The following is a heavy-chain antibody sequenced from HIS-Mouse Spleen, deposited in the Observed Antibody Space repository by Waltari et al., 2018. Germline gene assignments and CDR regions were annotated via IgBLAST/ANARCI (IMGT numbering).Heavy chain of an antibody. CDR1: GGSISSSSYY. V-gene: IGHV4-39*07. Sequence: QLQLQESGPGLVKPSETLSLTCTVSGGSISSSSYYWGWIRQPPGKGLEWIGSIYYSGGTDYNQSLKSRVTISVDTSKNQFSLKLSSVTAADTAVYYCAREIPYSSSWYDWYFDLWGRGTLVTVSS. D-gene: IGHD6-13*01. J-gene: IGHJ2*01. CDR3: AREIPYSSSWYDWYFDL. CDR2: IYYSGGT.